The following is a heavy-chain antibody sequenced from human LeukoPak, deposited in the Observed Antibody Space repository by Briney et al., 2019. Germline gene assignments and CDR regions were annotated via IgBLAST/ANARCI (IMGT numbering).Heavy chain of an antibody. D-gene: IGHD2-8*02. CDR1: GFTFSSYW. CDR3: ARDDPVVYATYDH. J-gene: IGHJ4*02. Sequence: GGSLRLSCAASGFTFSSYWMSWVRQAPGKGLEWVANINRDAGEKYYADSVKGRFTISRDNAKSSLFLQMTSLRADDTAVYYCARDDPVVYATYDHWGQGTLVTVSS. V-gene: IGHV3-7*01. CDR2: INRDAGEK.